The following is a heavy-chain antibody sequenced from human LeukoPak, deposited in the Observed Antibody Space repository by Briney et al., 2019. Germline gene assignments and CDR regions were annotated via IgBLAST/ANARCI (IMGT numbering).Heavy chain of an antibody. Sequence: GGSLRLSCAASGFTFDDYAMHWVRQAPGKGLEWVSGISWNSGSIGYADSVKGRFTISRDNAKNSLYLQMNSLRAEDTALYYCAKDRLEAYYYDSSGFDAFDIWGQGTMVTVSS. V-gene: IGHV3-9*01. CDR1: GFTFDDYA. CDR3: AKDRLEAYYYDSSGFDAFDI. CDR2: ISWNSGSI. J-gene: IGHJ3*02. D-gene: IGHD3-22*01.